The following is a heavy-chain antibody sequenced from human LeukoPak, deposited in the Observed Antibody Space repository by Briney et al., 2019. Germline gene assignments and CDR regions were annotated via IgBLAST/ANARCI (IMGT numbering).Heavy chain of an antibody. CDR3: ARDRDGDYESYFDY. D-gene: IGHD4-17*01. J-gene: IGHJ4*02. CDR1: GFTFSSYG. CDR2: ISYDGSNK. V-gene: IGHV3-30*03. Sequence: GGSLRLSCAASGFTFSSYGMHWVRQAPGKGLEWVAVISYDGSNKYYADSVKGRFTISRDNSKNTLYLQMNSLRAEDTAVYYCARDRDGDYESYFDYWGQGTLVTVSS.